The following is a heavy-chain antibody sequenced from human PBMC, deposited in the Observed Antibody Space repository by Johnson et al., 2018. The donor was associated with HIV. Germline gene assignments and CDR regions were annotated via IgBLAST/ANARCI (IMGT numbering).Heavy chain of an antibody. V-gene: IGHV3-9*01. CDR2: ISWNSGSI. CDR1: GFTFSSYG. CDR3: ARPYSESIYAAFSL. D-gene: IGHD2/OR15-2a*01. J-gene: IGHJ3*01. Sequence: VLLVESGGGVVQPGRSLRLSCAASGFTFSSYGMHWVRQAPGKGLEWVSGISWNSGSIGYADSVKGRFTISRDNAKNSLYLQMNSLRAEDTAVYYCARPYSESIYAAFSLWGQGTMVTVSS.